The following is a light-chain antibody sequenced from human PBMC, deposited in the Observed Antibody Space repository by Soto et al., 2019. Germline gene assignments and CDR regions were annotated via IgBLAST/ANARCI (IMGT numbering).Light chain of an antibody. CDR3: LSYADTAYV. V-gene: IGLV2-8*01. CDR1: SSDVGGYNY. Sequence: QSVLTQPPSASGSPGQSVTISCAGTSSDVGGYNYVSWYQQYPGKVPKLMIYEVSGRHSGVPDRGSGSKSGNTAFLTVFGLQAEDEADYYGLSYADTAYVFGTGTKLTVL. CDR2: EVS. J-gene: IGLJ1*01.